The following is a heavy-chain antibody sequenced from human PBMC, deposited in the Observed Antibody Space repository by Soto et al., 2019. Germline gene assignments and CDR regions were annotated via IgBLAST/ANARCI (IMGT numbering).Heavy chain of an antibody. V-gene: IGHV3-7*03. J-gene: IGHJ4*02. CDR3: VKDGGYCSSTTCYSPRNHYFDS. CDR1: GFTFSDYW. Sequence: GGSLRLSCAASGFTFSDYWMSWVRQAPGKGPEWVANIKFDGSEKQYVDSVKGRLSISRDNSRNSLFLQMNSLRAGDTAVYYCVKDGGYCSSTTCYSPRNHYFDSWGQGTLVTVSS. D-gene: IGHD2-2*01. CDR2: IKFDGSEK.